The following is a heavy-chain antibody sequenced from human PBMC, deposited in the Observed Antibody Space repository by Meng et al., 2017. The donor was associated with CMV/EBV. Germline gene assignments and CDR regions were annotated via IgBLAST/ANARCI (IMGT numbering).Heavy chain of an antibody. CDR3: ARQGEGDYDFWSGRRGFDY. Sequence: SETLSLTCTVSGGSISSSSYYWGWIRQPPGKGLEWIGSIYYSGRTYYNPSLKSRVTISVDTSKNQFSLKLSSVTAADTAVYYCARQGEGDYDFWSGRRGFDYWGQGTLVTVSS. V-gene: IGHV4-39*01. J-gene: IGHJ4*02. CDR1: GGSISSSSYY. CDR2: IYYSGRT. D-gene: IGHD3-3*01.